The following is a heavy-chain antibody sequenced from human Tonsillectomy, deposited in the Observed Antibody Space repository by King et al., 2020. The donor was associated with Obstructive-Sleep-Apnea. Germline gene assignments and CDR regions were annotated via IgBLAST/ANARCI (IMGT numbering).Heavy chain of an antibody. J-gene: IGHJ4*02. CDR2: ISYDGSTK. Sequence: VQLVESGGGVVQPGRSLRLSCAASGFTFSTYAMHWVRQAPGKGLEWVTVISYDGSTKYYADSVKGRFSISRDNSKNTVYLQMNSLRGEDTAVYYCAREHGGVVPATPDFDYWGQGTLVTVSS. CDR3: AREHGGVVPATPDFDY. CDR1: GFTFSTYA. D-gene: IGHD2-15*01. V-gene: IGHV3-30*04.